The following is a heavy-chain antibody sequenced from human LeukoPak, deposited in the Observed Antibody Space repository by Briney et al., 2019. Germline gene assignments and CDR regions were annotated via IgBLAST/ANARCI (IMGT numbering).Heavy chain of an antibody. D-gene: IGHD3-22*01. CDR1: GFPFSNYA. CDR2: ISGDGGTT. CDR3: ANPNQPGVTMIRGAFDI. Sequence: GGSLRLSCAASGFPFSNYAMSWVRQAPGKGLECVSIISGDGGTTYYADSVKGRFTISRDNSKNTLYLQMNSLRAEDTAVYYCANPNQPGVTMIRGAFDIWGQGTMVTVSS. V-gene: IGHV3-23*01. J-gene: IGHJ3*02.